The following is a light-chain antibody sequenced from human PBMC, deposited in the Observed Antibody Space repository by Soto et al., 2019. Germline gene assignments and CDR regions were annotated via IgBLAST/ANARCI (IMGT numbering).Light chain of an antibody. CDR2: GAS. J-gene: IGKJ1*01. CDR3: QQYGSSPLT. Sequence: EIVLTQSPGTLSLSPGERVTLSCRASQSVSNNYLAWYQQKPGQPPRLLIYGASNRASGIPDRFTGSGSGTDFTLTVSRLEPEDFAVYYCQQYGSSPLTFGQGTNVETK. CDR1: QSVSNNY. V-gene: IGKV3-20*01.